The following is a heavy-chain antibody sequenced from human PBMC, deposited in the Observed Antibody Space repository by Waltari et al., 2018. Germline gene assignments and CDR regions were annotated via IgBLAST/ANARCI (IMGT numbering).Heavy chain of an antibody. CDR1: GFTFSSYG. D-gene: IGHD2-8*01. V-gene: IGHV3-30*02. Sequence: QVQLVESGGGVVQPGGSLRLSCAASGFTFSSYGMHWVRQAPGKGLEWVAFIRDDGSNKYYADSVKGRFTISRDNSKNTLYLQMNSLRAEDTAVNYCAKDGVESSTHYYYMDVWGKGTTVTISS. CDR3: AKDGVESSTHYYYMDV. J-gene: IGHJ6*03. CDR2: IRDDGSNK.